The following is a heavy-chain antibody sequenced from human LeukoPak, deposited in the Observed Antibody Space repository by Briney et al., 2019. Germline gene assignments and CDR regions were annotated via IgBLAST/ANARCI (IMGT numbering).Heavy chain of an antibody. CDR1: GYTFTSYA. V-gene: IGHV7-4-1*02. D-gene: IGHD2-15*01. J-gene: IGHJ1*01. CDR2: INTNTGNP. CDR3: ARSGCSGGSCYGYFQH. Sequence: GASVKVSCKASGYTFTSYAMNWVRQAPGQGLEWMGWINTNTGNPTYAQGFTGRFVFSLDTSVSTAYLQISSLKAEDTAVYYCARSGCSGGSCYGYFQHWGQGTLVTVSS.